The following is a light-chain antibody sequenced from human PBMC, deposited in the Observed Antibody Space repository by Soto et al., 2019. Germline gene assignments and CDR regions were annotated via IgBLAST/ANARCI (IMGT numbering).Light chain of an antibody. CDR3: SSYTSSSTLDVV. Sequence: QSALTQPASVSGSPGQSITISCTGTSSDVGGYIYVSWYQQHPGKAPKLMIYEVSNRPSGVSNRFSGSKSGNTASLTISGLQAEDEADYYCSSYTSSSTLDVVFGGGTQLTVL. V-gene: IGLV2-14*01. J-gene: IGLJ2*01. CDR2: EVS. CDR1: SSDVGGYIY.